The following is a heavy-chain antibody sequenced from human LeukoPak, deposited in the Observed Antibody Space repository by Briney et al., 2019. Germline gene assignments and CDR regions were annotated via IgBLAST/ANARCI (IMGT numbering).Heavy chain of an antibody. J-gene: IGHJ4*02. CDR2: IYYTGST. CDR3: AKVRDIYCSGGTCFYFDY. V-gene: IGHV4-59*01. D-gene: IGHD2-15*01. CDR1: GGSISSYF. Sequence: PSETLSLTCTISGGSISSYFWSWIRQPPGKGLEWIGYIYYTGSTNYNPSLKSRVIISLDTSKNQFSLKVTSVTVADTAVYYCAKVRDIYCSGGTCFYFDYWGQGTLVTVSS.